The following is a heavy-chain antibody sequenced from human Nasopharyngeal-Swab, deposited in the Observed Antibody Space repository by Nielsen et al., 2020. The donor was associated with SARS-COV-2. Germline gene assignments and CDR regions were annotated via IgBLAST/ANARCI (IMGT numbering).Heavy chain of an antibody. D-gene: IGHD4-23*01. CDR2: ISGSGGST. Sequence: GGSLRLSCAASGFTFSTYAMSWVRQAPGKGLVWVSVISGSGGSTYYADSVKGRFTISRDNSKNTLYLQMNSLRAEDTAVYYCAKDPTVVTPDWFDPWGQGTLVTVSS. CDR1: GFTFSTYA. J-gene: IGHJ5*02. V-gene: IGHV3-23*01. CDR3: AKDPTVVTPDWFDP.